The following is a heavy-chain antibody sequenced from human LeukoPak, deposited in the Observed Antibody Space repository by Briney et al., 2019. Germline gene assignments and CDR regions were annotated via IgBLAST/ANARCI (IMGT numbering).Heavy chain of an antibody. Sequence: SETLSLTCTVSGGSISSSSYYWGWIRQPPGKGLEWIGSIYYSGSTYYNPSLKSRVTISVDTSKNQFSLKLSSVTAADTAVYYCARDPAHLTGAGNFDYWGQGTLVTVSS. CDR1: GGSISSSSYY. CDR2: IYYSGST. V-gene: IGHV4-39*07. CDR3: ARDPAHLTGAGNFDY. D-gene: IGHD6-19*01. J-gene: IGHJ4*02.